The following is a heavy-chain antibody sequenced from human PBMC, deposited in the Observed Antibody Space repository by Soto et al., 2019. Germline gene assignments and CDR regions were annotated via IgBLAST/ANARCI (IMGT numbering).Heavy chain of an antibody. Sequence: QVQLVQSGAEVKKPGASVKVSCKASGYTFTSYAMHWVRQAPGQRPEWMGWINAGNGNTKYSQKFQGRVTITRDTSASTAYMELSSLRSEDTAVYYCARGVAGPKWYYFDYWGQGTLVTVSS. CDR2: INAGNGNT. CDR1: GYTFTSYA. J-gene: IGHJ4*02. CDR3: ARGVAGPKWYYFDY. D-gene: IGHD6-19*01. V-gene: IGHV1-3*01.